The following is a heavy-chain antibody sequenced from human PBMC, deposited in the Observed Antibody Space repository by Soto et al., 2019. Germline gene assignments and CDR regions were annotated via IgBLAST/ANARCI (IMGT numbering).Heavy chain of an antibody. V-gene: IGHV1-69*12. CDR2: IIPLFRTP. J-gene: IGHJ6*02. CDR3: ARDNDRIQLGGNYYYILDV. Sequence: QVQLVQSGAEMKEPGSSVKVSCKTSGGTFSSSAISWLRQAPGQGLEWMGGIIPLFRTPDYAQKFQGRVKIAADESTSTAYMELSSLRSEDTAVYYCARDNDRIQLGGNYYYILDVWGQGTTITVSS. CDR1: GGTFSSSA. D-gene: IGHD1-1*01.